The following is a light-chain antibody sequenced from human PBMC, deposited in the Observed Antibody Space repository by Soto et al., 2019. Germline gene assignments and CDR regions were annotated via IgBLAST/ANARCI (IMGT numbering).Light chain of an antibody. J-gene: IGLJ3*02. CDR1: SSDVGGYNY. Sequence: QSALTQPASVSGSPGQSITISCTGPSSDVGGYNYVSWYQQPPGKAPKLMIYEVSNRPSGVSNRFSGSKSGNTASLTISGLQTEDEADYYCSSYTTSSTLVFGGGTKLTVL. V-gene: IGLV2-14*01. CDR2: EVS. CDR3: SSYTTSSTLV.